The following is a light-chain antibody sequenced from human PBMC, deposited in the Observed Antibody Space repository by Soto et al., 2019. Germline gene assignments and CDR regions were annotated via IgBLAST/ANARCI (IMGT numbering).Light chain of an antibody. J-gene: IGKJ4*01. CDR3: QKYNSGTPT. CDR1: QGIRNY. Sequence: DIQMTQSPSSLSASVGDRVTITCRASQGIRNYLAWYQQKPGKVPKLLIYGAFTMQSGVPSWFSGSGSETDFTLTISSLQPEDVASYYRQKYNSGTPTFGGGTKVEIK. CDR2: GAF. V-gene: IGKV1-27*01.